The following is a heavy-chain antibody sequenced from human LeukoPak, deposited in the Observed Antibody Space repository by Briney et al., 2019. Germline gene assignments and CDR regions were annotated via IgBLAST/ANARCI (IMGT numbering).Heavy chain of an antibody. CDR3: ARELYYYDSSGQYFDY. V-gene: IGHV3-33*01. CDR2: IWYDGSNK. CDR1: GFTFSSYG. D-gene: IGHD3-22*01. J-gene: IGHJ4*02. Sequence: GGSLRLSCAASGFTFSSYGMHWVRQAPGKGLEWVAVIWYDGSNKYYADSVKGRFTISRDNSKNTLYLQMNSLRAEDTAVYYCARELYYYDSSGQYFDYWGQGTLVTVSS.